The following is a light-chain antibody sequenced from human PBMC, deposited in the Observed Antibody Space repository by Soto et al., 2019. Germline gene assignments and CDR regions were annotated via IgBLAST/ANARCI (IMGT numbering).Light chain of an antibody. V-gene: IGKV3-20*01. CDR3: QQYGSSPLT. Sequence: IKVTHSPGTLALSQGEMAALACRGSHSVSSSHLAWSQQKPGQAPRLLIYGASSRATGIPDRFSGSGSGTDFPLTISRLEPEDFAVYYCQQYGSSPLTFGGGTKVDI. CDR2: GAS. J-gene: IGKJ4*01. CDR1: HSVSSSH.